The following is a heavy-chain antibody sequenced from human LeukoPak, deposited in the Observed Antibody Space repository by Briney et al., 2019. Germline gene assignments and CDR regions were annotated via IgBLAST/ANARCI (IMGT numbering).Heavy chain of an antibody. Sequence: PSETLSLTRTVSGGSISSYYWSWIRQPPGKGLEWIGYIYYSGSTNYNPSLKSRVTISVYTSKNQFSLKLSSVTAADTAVYYCARGPTTVTTLQGPHYGMDVWGQGTTVTVSS. D-gene: IGHD4-17*01. V-gene: IGHV4-59*01. CDR2: IYYSGST. J-gene: IGHJ6*02. CDR3: ARGPTTVTTLQGPHYGMDV. CDR1: GGSISSYY.